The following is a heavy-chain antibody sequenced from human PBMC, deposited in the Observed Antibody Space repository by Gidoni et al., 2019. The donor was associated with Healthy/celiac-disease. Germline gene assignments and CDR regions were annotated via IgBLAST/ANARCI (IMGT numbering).Heavy chain of an antibody. CDR1: GGSFSGYY. CDR2: INHSGST. Sequence: QVQLQQWGAGLLKPSETLPPTCAVCGGSFSGYYWSWIRQPPGRGREWFGEINHSGSTNYNPAHKGRVTISVDTSKTQFSLKLSSVTAADTAVYYCASIGYYDSSGYYYIADYWGQGTLVTVSS. V-gene: IGHV4-34*01. D-gene: IGHD3-22*01. CDR3: ASIGYYDSSGYYYIADY. J-gene: IGHJ4*02.